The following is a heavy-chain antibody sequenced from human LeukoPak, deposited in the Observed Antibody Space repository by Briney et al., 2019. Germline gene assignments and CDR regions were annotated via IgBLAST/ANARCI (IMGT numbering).Heavy chain of an antibody. J-gene: IGHJ4*02. Sequence: APVKVSCKASGYTFTSYGISWVRQAPGQGLEWMGWISAYNGNTNYAQKLQGRVTMTTDTSTSTAYMELRSLRSDDTAVYYCARDRYDILTGYRGGGDYWGQGTLVTVSS. CDR3: ARDRYDILTGYRGGGDY. CDR1: GYTFTSYG. CDR2: ISAYNGNT. D-gene: IGHD3-9*01. V-gene: IGHV1-18*01.